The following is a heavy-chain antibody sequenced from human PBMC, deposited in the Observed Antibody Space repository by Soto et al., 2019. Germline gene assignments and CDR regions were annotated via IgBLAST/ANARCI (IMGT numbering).Heavy chain of an antibody. CDR2: INPNSGGT. CDR3: ARDLIAAAGRGDYYYYGMDV. Sequence: ASVTVSCKASGYTFTGYYIHWVRQAPGQGLEWMGWINPNSGGTNYAQKFQGWVTMTRDTSISTAYMELSRLRSDDTAVYYCARDLIAAAGRGDYYYYGMDVWGQGTTVTVSS. CDR1: GYTFTGYY. D-gene: IGHD6-13*01. V-gene: IGHV1-2*04. J-gene: IGHJ6*02.